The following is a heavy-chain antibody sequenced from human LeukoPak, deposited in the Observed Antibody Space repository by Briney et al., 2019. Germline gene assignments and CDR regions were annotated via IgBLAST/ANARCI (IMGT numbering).Heavy chain of an antibody. CDR2: IVVGSGNT. Sequence: ASVKVSCKASGFTFTSSAVQWVRQARGQRLEWIGWIVVGSGNTNYAQKFQERVTITRDVSTSTAYMELSSLRSEDTAVYYCAADYGDYAYNWFDPWGQGTLVTVSS. V-gene: IGHV1-58*01. CDR3: AADYGDYAYNWFDP. D-gene: IGHD4-17*01. CDR1: GFTFTSSA. J-gene: IGHJ5*02.